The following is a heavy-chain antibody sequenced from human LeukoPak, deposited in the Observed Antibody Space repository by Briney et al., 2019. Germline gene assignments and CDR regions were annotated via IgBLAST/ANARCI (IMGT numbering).Heavy chain of an antibody. Sequence: PGGTLRLSCAASGFTFSSYGMSWVRQAPGKGLEWVSAISGSGGSTYYADSVKGRFTISRDNSKNTLYLQMNSLRAEDTAVYYCAKRPYSGYNYFDYWGQGTLVTVSS. V-gene: IGHV3-23*01. D-gene: IGHD5-12*01. J-gene: IGHJ4*02. CDR3: AKRPYSGYNYFDY. CDR1: GFTFSSYG. CDR2: ISGSGGST.